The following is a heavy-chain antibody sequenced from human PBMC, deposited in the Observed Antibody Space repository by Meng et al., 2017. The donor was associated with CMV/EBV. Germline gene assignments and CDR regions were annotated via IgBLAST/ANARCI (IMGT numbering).Heavy chain of an antibody. Sequence: GESLKISCAASGFTFSSYAMSWVRQAPGKGLEWVSSISSSSSDIYYADSVKGRFTISRDNAKNSLYLQMNSLRAEDTAVYYCARESVRWSGYYNDGMDVWGQGTTVTVSS. V-gene: IGHV3-21*01. CDR3: ARESVRWSGYYNDGMDV. CDR2: ISSSSSDI. J-gene: IGHJ6*02. CDR1: GFTFSSYA. D-gene: IGHD3-3*01.